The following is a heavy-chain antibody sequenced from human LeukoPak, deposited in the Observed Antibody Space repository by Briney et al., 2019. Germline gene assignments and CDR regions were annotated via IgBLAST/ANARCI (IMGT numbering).Heavy chain of an antibody. CDR1: DGSMKSYH. CDR2: IYNSGST. Sequence: ASGTLSLTCSVSDGSMKSYHWSWIRQPPGKGLEWIGSIYNSGSTYYNPSLKSRVTISVDTSKNQFSLKLNSVTAADTAVYYCARHPWNSGMDVWGQGTTVTVSS. CDR3: ARHPWNSGMDV. D-gene: IGHD1-1*01. V-gene: IGHV4-39*01. J-gene: IGHJ6*02.